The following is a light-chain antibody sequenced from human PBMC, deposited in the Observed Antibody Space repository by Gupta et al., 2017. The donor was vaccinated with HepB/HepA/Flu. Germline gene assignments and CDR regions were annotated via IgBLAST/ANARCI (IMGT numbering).Light chain of an antibody. Sequence: DIQMTQSPSSLSASVGDRVTITCQASQDINYYLIWYQHKPGKAPKLLIYDATNLENRVASRFIGSGSGTDFTLTISSLQPEDFATYYCQQDDNLPYTFGQGTKVEMK. CDR2: DAT. V-gene: IGKV1-33*01. CDR3: QQDDNLPYT. J-gene: IGKJ2*01. CDR1: QDINYY.